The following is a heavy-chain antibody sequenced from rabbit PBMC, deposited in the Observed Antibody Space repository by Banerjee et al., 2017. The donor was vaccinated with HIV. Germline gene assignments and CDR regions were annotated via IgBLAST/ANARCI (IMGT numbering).Heavy chain of an antibody. D-gene: IGHD4-1*01. CDR2: IDGGSS. CDR1: GFSFSDKYV. Sequence: QEQLEESGGDLVKPEGSLTLTCTASGFSFSDKYVMCWVRQAPGKGLEWIACIDGGSSYYASWAKGRFTISKTSSTTVTLQMTSLTAADTATYLCARDLAGVIGWNFNLWGQGTLVTVS. V-gene: IGHV1S45*01. CDR3: ARDLAGVIGWNFNL. J-gene: IGHJ4*01.